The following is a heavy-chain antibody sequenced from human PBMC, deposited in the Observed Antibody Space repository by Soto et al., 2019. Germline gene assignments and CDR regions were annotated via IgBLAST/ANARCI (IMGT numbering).Heavy chain of an antibody. Sequence: GESLKISCKGSGYSFAGYWITWVRQMPGKGLEWMGRIDPSDSQTYYSPSFRGHVTISAAKSITTVFLQWSSLRASDTAVYYCASHNFFCGGDCNSSGMDVWGQGTTVTVSS. CDR3: ASHNFFCGGDCNSSGMDV. D-gene: IGHD2-21*02. CDR2: IDPSDSQT. V-gene: IGHV5-10-1*01. J-gene: IGHJ6*02. CDR1: GYSFAGYW.